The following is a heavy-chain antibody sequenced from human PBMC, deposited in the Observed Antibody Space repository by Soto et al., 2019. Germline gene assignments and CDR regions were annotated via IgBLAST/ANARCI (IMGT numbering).Heavy chain of an antibody. J-gene: IGHJ4*02. D-gene: IGHD3-16*02. CDR1: SVSNAW. CDR3: TTDDHLTLHRRY. V-gene: IGHV3-15*07. Sequence: SVSNAWMNWVRQAPGKGLEWVGRIKSKTDGGTTDYAAPVKGRFTISRDDSKNTLYLQMNSLKTEDTAVYYCTTDDHLTLHRRYWGQGTLVTVSS. CDR2: IKSKTDGGTT.